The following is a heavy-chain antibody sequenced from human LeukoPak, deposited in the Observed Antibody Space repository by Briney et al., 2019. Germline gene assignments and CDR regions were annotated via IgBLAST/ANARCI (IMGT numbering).Heavy chain of an antibody. D-gene: IGHD4-17*01. CDR1: GFILSNYG. Sequence: GRTLRLSCAASGFILSNYGMHWVRQAPGKGLEWVAVIWNDGSNKYYTDSVKGRFTISRDNSKNTVYLQMNSLRAEDTAVYYCARQDATTTPGGYFDYWGQGTLVTVSS. CDR2: IWNDGSNK. J-gene: IGHJ4*02. V-gene: IGHV3-33*01. CDR3: ARQDATTTPGGYFDY.